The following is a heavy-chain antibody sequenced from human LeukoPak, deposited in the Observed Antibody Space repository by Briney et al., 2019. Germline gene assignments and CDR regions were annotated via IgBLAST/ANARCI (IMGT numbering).Heavy chain of an antibody. J-gene: IGHJ4*02. CDR2: LYSSGDT. CDR3: ARAHYYDSSGYYYPPPFDY. V-gene: IGHV4-4*07. D-gene: IGHD3-22*01. Sequence: PSETLSLTCTVSGGSISSYYWSWIRQPAGKGLEWIGRLYSSGDTNYNPSLKSRVTMSVDTSKNQFSLKLSSVTAADTAVYYCARAHYYDSSGYYYPPPFDYWGQGTLVTVSS. CDR1: GGSISSYY.